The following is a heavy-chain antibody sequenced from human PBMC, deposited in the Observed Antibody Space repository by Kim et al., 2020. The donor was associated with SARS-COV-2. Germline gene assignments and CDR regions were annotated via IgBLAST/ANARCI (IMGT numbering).Heavy chain of an antibody. CDR2: IYYSGST. CDR1: GGSISSGGYY. D-gene: IGHD1-7*01. Sequence: SETLSLTCTVSGGSISSGGYYWSWIRQHPGKGLEWIGYIYYSGSTYYNPSLKSRVTISVDTSKNQFSLKLSSVTAADTAVYYCARDHLPNYPAYYYGMDVWGQGTTVTVSS. V-gene: IGHV4-31*03. J-gene: IGHJ6*02. CDR3: ARDHLPNYPAYYYGMDV.